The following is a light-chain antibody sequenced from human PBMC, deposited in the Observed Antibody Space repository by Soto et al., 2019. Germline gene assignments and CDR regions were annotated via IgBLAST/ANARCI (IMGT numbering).Light chain of an antibody. CDR2: DAS. J-gene: IGKJ4*01. CDR3: HQSDGYRI. CDR1: QSVNSW. Sequence: DIQRTHSHSNLSAFVGDRVTITCRASQSVNSWLAWYQQRPGKAPKLLIYDASTLESGVPSRFSGSGSGTEFSLAVSSLLPDGFAAYCCHQSDGYRIFDVGTKVDIK. V-gene: IGKV1-5*01.